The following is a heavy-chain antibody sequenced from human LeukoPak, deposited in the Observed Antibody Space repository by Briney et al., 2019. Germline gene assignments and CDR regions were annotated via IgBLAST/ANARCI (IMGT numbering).Heavy chain of an antibody. CDR3: ARVGSRGGSCSSRGDYYYGMDV. CDR2: ISSTGNFV. J-gene: IGHJ6*02. D-gene: IGHD2-15*01. Sequence: GGSLRLSCAASGFTFSSYSMNWVRQAPGKGLEWVSSISSTGNFVHYADSVKGRFTISRDNAKNSLYLQMDSLRGEDTAVYFCARVGSRGGSCSSRGDYYYGMDVWGQGTTVTVSS. CDR1: GFTFSSYS. V-gene: IGHV3-21*06.